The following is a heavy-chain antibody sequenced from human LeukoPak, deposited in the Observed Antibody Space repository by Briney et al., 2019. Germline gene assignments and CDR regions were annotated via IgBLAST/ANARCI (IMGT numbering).Heavy chain of an antibody. D-gene: IGHD1-26*01. CDR3: ASLRLVSGSYSDFDY. CDR2: ISPSGGTT. Sequence: GGSLRLSCAASGFAFTSYAMSWVRQAPGRGLEWVSAISPSGGTTYYADSVKGRFTISRDNSKNTLYLQMNSLRAEDTAVYYCASLRLVSGSYSDFDYWGQGTLVTVSP. J-gene: IGHJ4*02. V-gene: IGHV3-23*01. CDR1: GFAFTSYA.